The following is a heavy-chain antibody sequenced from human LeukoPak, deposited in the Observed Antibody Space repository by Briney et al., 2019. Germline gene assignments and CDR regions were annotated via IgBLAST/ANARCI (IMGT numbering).Heavy chain of an antibody. Sequence: ASVKVSCKTSGYNLRNYGINWVRQAPGQGLEWMGWISGANGNTDYAQNVQGRVTMITDPSTSTAFMELRSLRSDDTAVYYCARTERRGSRNNWFDRWGQGTLVTVSS. CDR1: GYNLRNYG. CDR2: ISGANGNT. CDR3: ARTERRGSRNNWFDR. J-gene: IGHJ5*02. D-gene: IGHD2-2*01. V-gene: IGHV1-18*01.